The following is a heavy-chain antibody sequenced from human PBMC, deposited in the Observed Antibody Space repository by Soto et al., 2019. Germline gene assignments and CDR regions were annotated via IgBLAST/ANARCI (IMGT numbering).Heavy chain of an antibody. J-gene: IGHJ5*02. CDR1: GGSISSYY. Sequence: SETLSLTCTVSGGSISSYYWSWIRQPPGKGLEWIGYIYYSGSTNYNPSLKSRVTISVDTSKNQFSLKLSSVTAADTAVYYCAIASFGLNWFDLGGQGTLVTVSS. V-gene: IGHV4-59*01. CDR3: AIASFGLNWFDL. D-gene: IGHD3-10*01. CDR2: IYYSGST.